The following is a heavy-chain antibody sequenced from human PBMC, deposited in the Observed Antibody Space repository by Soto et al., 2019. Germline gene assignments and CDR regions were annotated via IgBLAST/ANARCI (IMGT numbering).Heavy chain of an antibody. D-gene: IGHD3-3*01. J-gene: IGHJ4*02. Sequence: EVQLVEPGGGLVQPGGSLRLSCAASGFTFSSYSMNWVRQAPGKGLELVSYISSSGSTIYYADSVRGRFTVSRDNAKTSLYLQINSRTDEDTAVYYCAREGYRSVDYWGQGTLATVSS. V-gene: IGHV3-48*02. CDR1: GFTFSSYS. CDR3: AREGYRSVDY. CDR2: ISSSGSTI.